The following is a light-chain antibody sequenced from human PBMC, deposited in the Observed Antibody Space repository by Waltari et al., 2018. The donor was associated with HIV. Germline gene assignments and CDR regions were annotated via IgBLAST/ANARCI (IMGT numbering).Light chain of an antibody. CDR1: EGIASW. CDR2: GAS. CDR3: QQTNLFPIT. J-gene: IGKJ5*01. V-gene: IGKV1D-12*01. Sequence: DIQLTQFPSTVSATVGDRVTLTCRATEGIASWLAWYQQKPGKAPKLLIYGASTLQSGVPSRFSGSGSGTTFTLTITSLQPEDFATYFCQQTNLFPITFGQGTRL.